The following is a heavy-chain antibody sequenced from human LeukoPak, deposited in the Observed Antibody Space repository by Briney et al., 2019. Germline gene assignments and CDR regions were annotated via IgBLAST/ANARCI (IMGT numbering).Heavy chain of an antibody. J-gene: IGHJ4*02. V-gene: IGHV3-21*01. Sequence: GGSLRLSCAASGFTFSSYSMNWVRQAPGKGLEWVSSISSSSSYIYYADSVKGRFTISRDNAKNSLYLQMNSLRAEDTAVYYCARGDCSGDSCYSIDYWGQGTLVIVSS. CDR2: ISSSSSYI. CDR1: GFTFSSYS. D-gene: IGHD2-15*01. CDR3: ARGDCSGDSCYSIDY.